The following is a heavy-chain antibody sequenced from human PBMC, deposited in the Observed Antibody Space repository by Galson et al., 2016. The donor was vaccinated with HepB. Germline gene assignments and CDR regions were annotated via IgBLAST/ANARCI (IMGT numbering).Heavy chain of an antibody. V-gene: IGHV3-7*01. D-gene: IGHD5-12*01. CDR1: GFTLSDYW. CDR2: IKQDGNEK. CDR3: ARGGKWLRHFDC. J-gene: IGHJ4*02. Sequence: SLRLSCAASGFTLSDYWMSWVRQAPGKGLEWVANIKQDGNEKYYLDSVKGRFSISRDNAKNSIFLQTNSLRAEDSAVYYCARGGKWLRHFDCWGQGTLVTVSS.